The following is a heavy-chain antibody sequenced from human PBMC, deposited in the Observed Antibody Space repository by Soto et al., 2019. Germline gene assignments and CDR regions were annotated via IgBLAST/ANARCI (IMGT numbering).Heavy chain of an antibody. Sequence: GGSLKLSCAASGFPLSDHYMRWVPPAPGKGLEWIGYSSNSGSFTRYADSVKGRFSISRDNAKNSLFLQINSLRGDDTAIYYCVRSGDNYNLLDYWGQGTPVTVSS. J-gene: IGHJ4*02. CDR1: GFPLSDHY. V-gene: IGHV3-11*06. CDR3: VRSGDNYNLLDY. CDR2: SSNSGSFT. D-gene: IGHD1-1*01.